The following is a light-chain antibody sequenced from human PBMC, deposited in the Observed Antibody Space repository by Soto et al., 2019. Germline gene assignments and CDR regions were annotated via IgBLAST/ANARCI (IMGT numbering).Light chain of an antibody. CDR1: QYMTRTY. V-gene: IGKV3-20*01. J-gene: IGKJ2*01. CDR3: HQYDKAPQT. Sequence: EIVLTQSPGTLSLSPGERATISCRASQYMTRTYIDWYQQKPGQAPRLLIYAASHWATGIPDKFSGSGSGTDYSLTITRLEPEDSAVYYCHQYDKAPQTFGQGTKVEIK. CDR2: AAS.